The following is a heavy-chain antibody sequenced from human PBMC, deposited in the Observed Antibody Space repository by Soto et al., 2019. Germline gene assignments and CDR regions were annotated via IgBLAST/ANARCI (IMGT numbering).Heavy chain of an antibody. CDR2: INAGNGNT. Sequence: ASVKVSCKASGYTFTSYAMHWVRQAPGQRLEWMGWINAGNGNTKYSQKFQGRVTITRDTSASTAYMELSSLRSEDTAVYYCARAKVYCSRTSCYTFYFDYWGQGTLVTVSS. CDR1: GYTFTSYA. V-gene: IGHV1-3*01. J-gene: IGHJ4*02. D-gene: IGHD2-2*02. CDR3: ARAKVYCSRTSCYTFYFDY.